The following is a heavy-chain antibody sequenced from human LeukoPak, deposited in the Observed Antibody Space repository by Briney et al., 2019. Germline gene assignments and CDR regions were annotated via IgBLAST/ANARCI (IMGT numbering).Heavy chain of an antibody. CDR2: INPNSGGT. Sequence: ASVKVSCKASGYTFTGYYMHWVRQAPGQGLEWMGWINPNSGGTNYAQKFQGRVTMTRDTSISTAYMELSRLRSDDTAVYYCARGGTMIVVVSPLDYWGLGTLVTVSS. CDR3: ARGGTMIVVVSPLDY. J-gene: IGHJ4*02. V-gene: IGHV1-2*02. D-gene: IGHD3-22*01. CDR1: GYTFTGYY.